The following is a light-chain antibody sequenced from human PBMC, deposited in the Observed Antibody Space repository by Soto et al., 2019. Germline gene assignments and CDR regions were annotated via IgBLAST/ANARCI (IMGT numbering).Light chain of an antibody. J-gene: IGLJ1*01. CDR1: SSDVGGYNF. CDR3: ISYAVTTSYV. V-gene: IGLV2-8*01. Sequence: CVLTQPPSASGSAGEAVTISCTGTSSDVGGYNFVSWYQQHPGKAPKLMIYEVDKRPSGVPDRFSGSKSGNTASLTVSGLQAEDEADYYCISYAVTTSYVFGTGTKVTLL. CDR2: EVD.